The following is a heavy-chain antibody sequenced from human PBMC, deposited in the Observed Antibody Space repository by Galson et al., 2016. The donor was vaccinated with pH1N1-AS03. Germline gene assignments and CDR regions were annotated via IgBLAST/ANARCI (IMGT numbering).Heavy chain of an antibody. CDR1: GGSINSYY. J-gene: IGHJ6*02. V-gene: IGHV4-59*08. CDR3: GRHLRNSYSMDV. D-gene: IGHD2-21*01. CDR2: IYYTGDI. Sequence: LSLTCTVSGGSINSYYWTWIRQPPGKGLEWIGQIYYTGDIIYTPSLWRRVTISVDTSKNQLSLSLSSVTAADTAVYYCGRHLRNSYSMDVWGQGTTVTVSS.